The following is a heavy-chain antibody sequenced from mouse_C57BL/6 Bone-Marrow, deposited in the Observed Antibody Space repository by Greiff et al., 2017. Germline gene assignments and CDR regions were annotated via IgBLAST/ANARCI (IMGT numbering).Heavy chain of an antibody. CDR1: GYAISSSW. Sequence: VQLQQSGPELVKPGASVKISCTASGYAISSSWMNWVKQRPGKGLEWIGRIYPGDGATNYNGKFKGKATLTADKSSSTAYMQLSSLTSEDSAVYFCASGVFYSGILAYWGQGTLVTVSA. CDR3: ASGVFYSGILAY. CDR2: IYPGDGAT. J-gene: IGHJ3*01. V-gene: IGHV1-82*01. D-gene: IGHD2-1*01.